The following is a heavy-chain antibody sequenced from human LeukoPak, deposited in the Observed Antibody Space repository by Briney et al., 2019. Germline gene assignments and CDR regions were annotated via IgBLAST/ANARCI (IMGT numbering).Heavy chain of an antibody. D-gene: IGHD1-20*01. V-gene: IGHV3-11*06. CDR2: ISSSSSYT. CDR3: AKITGTTSRYFDY. CDR1: GFTFSDYY. J-gene: IGHJ4*02. Sequence: GGSLRLSCAASGFTFSDYYMSWIRQAPGKGLEWVSYISSSSSYTNYADSVKGRFTISRDNAKNSLYLQMNSLRAEDTAMYYCAKITGTTSRYFDYWGQGTLVTVSS.